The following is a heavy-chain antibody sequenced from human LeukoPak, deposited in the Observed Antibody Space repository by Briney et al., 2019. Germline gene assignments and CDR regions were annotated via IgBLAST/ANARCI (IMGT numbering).Heavy chain of an antibody. CDR2: IKQDGSEK. Sequence: SGGSLRLSCAASGFTFSTYWMSWVRQAPGKGLEWVANIKQDGSEKYYVDSVKGRFTISRDNAKNSLYLQMNSLRAEDTAVYYCARDRFDFWSGYHYFDYWGQGTLVTVSS. J-gene: IGHJ4*02. CDR1: GFTFSTYW. V-gene: IGHV3-7*01. CDR3: ARDRFDFWSGYHYFDY. D-gene: IGHD3-3*01.